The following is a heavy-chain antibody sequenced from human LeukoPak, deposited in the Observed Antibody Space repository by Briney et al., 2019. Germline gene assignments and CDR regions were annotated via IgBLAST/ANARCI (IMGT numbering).Heavy chain of an antibody. D-gene: IGHD6-13*01. V-gene: IGHV4-34*01. J-gene: IGHJ4*02. CDR3: ARSAVAAAVHYFDY. CDR1: GGSFSGYY. CDR2: INHSGST. Sequence: SETLSLTCAVYGGSFSGYYWSWIRQPPGKGLEWIGEINHSGSTNYNPSLKSRVTISVDTSKNQFSLKLSSVTAADTAVYYCARSAVAAAVHYFDYWGQGTLVTVSS.